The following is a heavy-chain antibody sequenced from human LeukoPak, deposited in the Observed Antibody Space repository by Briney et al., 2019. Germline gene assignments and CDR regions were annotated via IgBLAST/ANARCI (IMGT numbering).Heavy chain of an antibody. D-gene: IGHD2-15*01. J-gene: IGHJ2*01. CDR1: GGSISGHY. CDR3: ARPLGGGSEGYFDL. CDR2: IYYSGST. Sequence: SETLSLTCTVSGGSISGHYWSWIRLPPGKGLEWIGYIYYSGSTNYNPSLKGRVTISVDTSKNQFSLKMRSVTAADTAVYFCARPLGGGSEGYFDLWGRGTLVTVSS. V-gene: IGHV4-59*08.